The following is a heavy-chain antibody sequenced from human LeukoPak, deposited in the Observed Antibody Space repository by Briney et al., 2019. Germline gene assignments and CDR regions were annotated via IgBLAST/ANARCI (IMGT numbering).Heavy chain of an antibody. CDR1: GASIGSYY. CDR3: ARELTNRITVAGRYYFDL. Sequence: PSETLSLTCTVSGASIGSYYWSWIRQPPGKGLEWIGYIFYSGSTNYNPSLKSRVTISVETSKNQFSLKLTSVTVADTAVYYCARELTNRITVAGRYYFDLWGRGTPVTVSS. D-gene: IGHD6-19*01. J-gene: IGHJ2*01. V-gene: IGHV4-59*01. CDR2: IFYSGST.